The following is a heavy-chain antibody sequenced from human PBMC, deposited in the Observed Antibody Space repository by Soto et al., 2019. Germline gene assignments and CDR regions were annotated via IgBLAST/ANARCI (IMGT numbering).Heavy chain of an antibody. Sequence: EVQLLESGGGLVQPGGSLRLSCAASGFTFSSYAMNWVRQAPVKGLEWVSVISGSGGSTYYADSVKGRFTISRDNSKNTLYLQMNSLRAEDTAVYYCARRSSGWYFDYWGQGTLVTVSS. D-gene: IGHD6-19*01. V-gene: IGHV3-23*01. CDR2: ISGSGGST. J-gene: IGHJ4*02. CDR3: ARRSSGWYFDY. CDR1: GFTFSSYA.